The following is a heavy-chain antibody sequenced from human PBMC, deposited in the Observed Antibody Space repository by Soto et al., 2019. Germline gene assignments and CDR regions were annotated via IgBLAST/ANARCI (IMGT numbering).Heavy chain of an antibody. Sequence: SETLSLTYTVSGGSISSYYWSWIRQPPGKGLEWIGYIYYSGSTNYNPSLKSRVTISVDTSKNQFSLKLSSVTAADTAVSYCARFAATYDFWSGYSSPGPAFSKPYYYGMDVWGQGSTVAVS. CDR2: IYYSGST. D-gene: IGHD3-3*01. CDR1: GGSISSYY. V-gene: IGHV4-59*01. J-gene: IGHJ6*02. CDR3: ARFAATYDFWSGYSSPGPAFSKPYYYGMDV.